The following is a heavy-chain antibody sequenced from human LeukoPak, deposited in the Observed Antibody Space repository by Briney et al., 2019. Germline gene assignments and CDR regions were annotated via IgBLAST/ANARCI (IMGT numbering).Heavy chain of an antibody. CDR1: GGSVSSGSYY. D-gene: IGHD3-10*01. J-gene: IGHJ4*02. Sequence: PSETLSLTCTVSGGSVSSGSYYWGWIRLPPGKGLEWIGSLYYSGSTYYNPSLKSRVTISVDTSKSQFSLKLSSVTAADTAVYYCAREVWFGRHLDYWGQGTLVTVSS. CDR3: AREVWFGRHLDY. CDR2: LYYSGST. V-gene: IGHV4-39*02.